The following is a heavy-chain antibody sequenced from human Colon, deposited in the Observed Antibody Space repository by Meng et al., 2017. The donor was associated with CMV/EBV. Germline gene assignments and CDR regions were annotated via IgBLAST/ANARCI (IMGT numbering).Heavy chain of an antibody. D-gene: IGHD6-6*01. Sequence: GQVVEAGAGVRIPGDLVKGSWKGSGYTFTDYYIRWVGQAPGQGLGWMGLINSNTGATKYAQKFQNRITMTRDTSINTVYMQLSGLRSDDTAVYYCERVGGWIGSSSIFGWFEPWGQGTLVTVSS. CDR3: ERVGGWIGSSSIFGWFEP. CDR2: INSNTGAT. V-gene: IGHV1-2*02. J-gene: IGHJ5*02. CDR1: GYTFTDYY.